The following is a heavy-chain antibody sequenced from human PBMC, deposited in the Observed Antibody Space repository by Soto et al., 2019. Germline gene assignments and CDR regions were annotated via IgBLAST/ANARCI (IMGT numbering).Heavy chain of an antibody. CDR2: IYSGGST. J-gene: IGHJ5*02. D-gene: IGHD3-10*01. CDR3: ARASRRGGNWFDP. V-gene: IGHV3-66*01. Sequence: EVQLVESGGGLVQPGGSLRLSCAASGFTVSSNYMSWVRQAPGKGLEWVSVIYSGGSTYYADSVKGRFTISRDNSKNTLYLQMNSLRAEDTAVYYCARASRRGGNWFDPWGQGTLVTVSS. CDR1: GFTVSSNY.